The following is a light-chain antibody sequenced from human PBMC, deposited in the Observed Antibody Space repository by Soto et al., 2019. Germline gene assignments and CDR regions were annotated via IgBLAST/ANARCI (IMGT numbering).Light chain of an antibody. J-gene: IGKJ1*01. V-gene: IGKV1-5*01. CDR3: QQYDSIPTT. CDR1: QAISSW. CDR2: DAS. Sequence: DIQMTQSPSTLSGSVGERVTITCRASQAISSWLAWYQQKPGKAPKLLIYDASSLESGVPSRFSGSGSGTEFTLTISSLQPDDFSTYYCQQYDSIPTTFGQGTKVDIK.